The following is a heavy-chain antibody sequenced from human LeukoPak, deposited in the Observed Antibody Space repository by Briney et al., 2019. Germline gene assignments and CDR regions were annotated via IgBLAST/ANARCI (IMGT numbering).Heavy chain of an antibody. D-gene: IGHD5-24*01. V-gene: IGHV4-39*01. CDR2: VYYDGTS. J-gene: IGHJ4*02. CDR1: GGSINSHSYY. Sequence: SETLSLTCTVSGGSINSHSYYWGWIRQPPGKGLKWIGSVYYDGTSYSNPSLKSRVAVFVDTSRDQFSLDLSFVTAADTALYYCVRHISTNTGYFDSCGQGTLVSVSS. CDR3: VRHISTNTGYFDS.